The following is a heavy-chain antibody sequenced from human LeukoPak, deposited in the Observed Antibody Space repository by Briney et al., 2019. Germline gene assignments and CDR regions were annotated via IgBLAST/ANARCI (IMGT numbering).Heavy chain of an antibody. V-gene: IGHV4-39*07. Sequence: PSETLSLTCTVSGDSISSTNYYWGWIRQPPGKGLEWIGSIYYSGSTFNNPSLKSRVTISVDTSKNQFSLKVSSVTAADTAVYYCARGGYYGSGNDFRFDPWGQGTLVTVSS. CDR1: GDSISSTNYY. CDR2: IYYSGST. CDR3: ARGGYYGSGNDFRFDP. D-gene: IGHD3-10*01. J-gene: IGHJ5*02.